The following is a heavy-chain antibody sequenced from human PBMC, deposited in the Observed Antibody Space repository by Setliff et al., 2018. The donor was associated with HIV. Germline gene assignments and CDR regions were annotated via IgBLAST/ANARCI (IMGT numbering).Heavy chain of an antibody. V-gene: IGHV4-39*07. CDR1: GGSVSSPSYY. Sequence: SETLSLTCAVSGGSVSSPSYYWGWIRQPPGKGLEWIGSVYNSGITHYNPPLKSRVTMSVDTSKNHVSLKLSSVTAADTAVYYCARHNCGTTACYGVIVWGQGTMVTVSS. J-gene: IGHJ3*01. D-gene: IGHD2-2*01. CDR2: VYNSGIT. CDR3: ARHNCGTTACYGVIV.